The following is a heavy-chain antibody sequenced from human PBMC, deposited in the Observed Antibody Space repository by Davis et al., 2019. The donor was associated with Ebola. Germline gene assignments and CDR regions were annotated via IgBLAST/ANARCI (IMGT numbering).Heavy chain of an antibody. V-gene: IGHV3-7*03. D-gene: IGHD2-2*01. J-gene: IGHJ6*02. CDR2: IKQDGSER. CDR3: ATESPVYYYGMDV. Sequence: GESLKISCAASGFTFSSYWMSWVRQAPGKGLEWVANIKQDGSERYYLDSVKGRFTISRDNAKNSLFLQMDGLRVDDTAVYYCATESPVYYYGMDVWGQGTTVTVSS. CDR1: GFTFSSYW.